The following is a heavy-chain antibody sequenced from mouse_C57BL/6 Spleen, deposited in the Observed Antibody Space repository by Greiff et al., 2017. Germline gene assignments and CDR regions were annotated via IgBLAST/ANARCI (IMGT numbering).Heavy chain of an antibody. J-gene: IGHJ4*01. Sequence: VQLQQSGPGLVQPSQSLSITCTVSGFSLTSYAVHWVRQSPGKGLEWLGVIWSGGSTDYNAAFISRLSISKDNSKSQVFFKMNSLQADDTALYYCARKGDYNNQTISMDYWGQGTSVTVSA. CDR1: GFSLTSYA. CDR2: IWSGGST. CDR3: ARKGDYNNQTISMDY. V-gene: IGHV2-2*01. D-gene: IGHD2-5*01.